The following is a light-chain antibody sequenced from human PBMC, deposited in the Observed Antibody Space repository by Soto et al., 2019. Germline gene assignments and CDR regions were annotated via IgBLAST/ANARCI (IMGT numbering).Light chain of an antibody. CDR1: SGSVSTTHH. Sequence: QTVVTQEPSFSVAPGRTVTFTCGLSSGSVSTTHHPSWYQQTPGQAPRTLIYNTDIRSSGVPDRFSGSILGNTAALTITGAQADDESHYYCALYMGSGIWVFGGGTKLTVL. V-gene: IGLV8-61*01. CDR3: ALYMGSGIWV. J-gene: IGLJ3*02. CDR2: NTD.